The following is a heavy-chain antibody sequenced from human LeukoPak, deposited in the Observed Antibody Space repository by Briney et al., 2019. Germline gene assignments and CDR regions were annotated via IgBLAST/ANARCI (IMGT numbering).Heavy chain of an antibody. V-gene: IGHV4-39*07. CDR3: ARTASRLFVSRGYFDY. J-gene: IGHJ4*02. CDR1: GGSISSSSYF. Sequence: SETLSLTCSVSGGSISSSSYFWGWIRQPPGKGLEWIASVHYSGSTYYNPSLKSRVTISVDTSKNQFSLKLSSVTAADTAVYYCARTASRLFVSRGYFDYWGQGTLVTVSS. CDR2: VHYSGST. D-gene: IGHD2-15*01.